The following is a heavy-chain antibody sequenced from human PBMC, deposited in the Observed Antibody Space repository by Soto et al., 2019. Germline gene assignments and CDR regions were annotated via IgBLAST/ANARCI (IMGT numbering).Heavy chain of an antibody. Sequence: GASVKVSCKASGGTFSSYAISWVRQAPGQGLEWMGGIIPIFGTANYAQKFQGRVTIIADKSTSTAYMELSSLRSEDTAVYYCARSTETTMIAHFDYWGQGTLVTVSS. D-gene: IGHD3-22*01. CDR3: ARSTETTMIAHFDY. J-gene: IGHJ4*02. V-gene: IGHV1-69*06. CDR1: GGTFSSYA. CDR2: IIPIFGTA.